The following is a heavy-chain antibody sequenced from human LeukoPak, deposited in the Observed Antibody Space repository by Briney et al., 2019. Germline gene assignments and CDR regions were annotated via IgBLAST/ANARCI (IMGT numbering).Heavy chain of an antibody. D-gene: IGHD5-24*01. CDR1: GGSISSGGYY. CDR2: IYYSVST. V-gene: IGHV4-31*03. Sequence: PSQTLSLTCTVSGGSISSGGYYWSWIRQHPGKGLEWIGYIYYSVSTYYNPSLKSRVTISVDTSKNQFSLKLSSVTAADTAVYYCARGQGWLQFSVWFDPWGQGTLVTVSS. J-gene: IGHJ5*02. CDR3: ARGQGWLQFSVWFDP.